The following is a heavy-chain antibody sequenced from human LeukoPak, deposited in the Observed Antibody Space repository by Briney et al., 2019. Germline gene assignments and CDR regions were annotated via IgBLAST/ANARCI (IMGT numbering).Heavy chain of an antibody. J-gene: IGHJ6*03. Sequence: PSETLSLTCTVSGCSISSYYWSWLRQPPGKGLEWIGYIYYSGSTNYNPSLKSRVTISVDTSKNQYSLKLSSGTAADTAVYYCASTTVTRPYYYYYMDVWGKGTTVTVSS. CDR3: ASTTVTRPYYYYYMDV. D-gene: IGHD4-17*01. CDR2: IYYSGST. V-gene: IGHV4-59*01. CDR1: GCSISSYY.